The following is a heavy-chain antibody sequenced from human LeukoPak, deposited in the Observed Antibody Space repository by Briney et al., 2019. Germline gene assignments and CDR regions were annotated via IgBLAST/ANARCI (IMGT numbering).Heavy chain of an antibody. CDR1: GYFFTNYW. D-gene: IGHD2-21*01. J-gene: IGHJ5*02. Sequence: GESLKISCKGSGYFFTNYWIAWVRQMPGKGLECMGIIYPGDSDTRYSRSFQGQVTISVDKSISTAYLQWSSLKASDTAMYYCARRGIGRVISSNWFDPWGQGTLVTVSS. V-gene: IGHV5-51*01. CDR3: ARRGIGRVISSNWFDP. CDR2: IYPGDSDT.